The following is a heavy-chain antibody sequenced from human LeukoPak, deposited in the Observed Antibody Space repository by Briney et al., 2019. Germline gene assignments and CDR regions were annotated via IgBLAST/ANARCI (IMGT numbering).Heavy chain of an antibody. V-gene: IGHV4-59*08. CDR1: GGFISSYY. CDR3: ARGLITFGGVIDNFVY. J-gene: IGHJ4*02. CDR2: IYNSGTG. D-gene: IGHD3-16*02. Sequence: SETLSLTCTVSGGFISSYYWTWIRQPPGKGLEWIGYIYNSGTGNYSPSLKSRVTISVDTSKNQFSLKLSSVTAADTAVYYCARGLITFGGVIDNFVYWGQGALVTVSS.